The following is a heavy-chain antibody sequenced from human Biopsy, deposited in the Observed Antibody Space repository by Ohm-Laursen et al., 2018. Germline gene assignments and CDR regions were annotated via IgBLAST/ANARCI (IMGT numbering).Heavy chain of an antibody. Sequence: GASVKVSCKASGATFSNYAINWLRQAPGQGLEWMGGINPMFGTAKYAQRFQGRVTITADKSTSTADMELSSLRSDDTAVYYCARSFGVVINFEQNWFDPWGQGTLVTVSS. CDR1: GATFSNYA. CDR3: ARSFGVVINFEQNWFDP. CDR2: INPMFGTA. D-gene: IGHD3-3*01. V-gene: IGHV1-69*06. J-gene: IGHJ5*02.